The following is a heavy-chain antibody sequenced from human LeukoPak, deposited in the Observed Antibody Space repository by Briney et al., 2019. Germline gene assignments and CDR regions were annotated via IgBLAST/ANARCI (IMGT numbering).Heavy chain of an antibody. V-gene: IGHV3-30*02. CDR3: AKAGAMILQHYFDY. CDR2: IRFDGSDR. Sequence: PGGSLRLSCAASGFSFSNYGMHWVRPAPGKGLEWVAFIRFDGSDRYYTDSVKGRFTLYRDISRNTLYLQMNSLRADDTAVYYCAKAGAMILQHYFDYWGQGTLVTVSS. J-gene: IGHJ4*02. CDR1: GFSFSNYG. D-gene: IGHD3-22*01.